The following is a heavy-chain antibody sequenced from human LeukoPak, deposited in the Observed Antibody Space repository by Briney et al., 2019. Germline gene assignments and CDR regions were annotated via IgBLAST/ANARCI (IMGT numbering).Heavy chain of an antibody. D-gene: IGHD3-3*01. CDR2: INPNSGGT. CDR1: GYTFTGYY. V-gene: IGHV1-2*02. J-gene: IGHJ3*02. CDR3: ARAPTQRITIFGVGAFDI. Sequence: ASVKVSCKASGYTFTGYYMHWVRQAPGQGLEWMGWINPNSGGTNYAQKFQGRVTMTRDTSISTAYMELSRLRSDDTAVYYCARAPTQRITIFGVGAFDIWGQGTMVTVSS.